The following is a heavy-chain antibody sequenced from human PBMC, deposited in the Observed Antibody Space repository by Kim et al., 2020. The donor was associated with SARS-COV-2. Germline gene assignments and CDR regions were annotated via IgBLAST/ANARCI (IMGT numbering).Heavy chain of an antibody. CDR3: TRSYDFWSGYYYYYYGMDV. D-gene: IGHD3-3*01. Sequence: GGSLRLSCTASGFTFGDYAMSWVRQAPGKGLEWVGFIRSKAYGGTTEYAASVKGRFTISRDDSKSIAYLQMNSLKTEDTAVYYCTRSYDFWSGYYYYYYGMDVWGQGTTVNVSS. CDR2: IRSKAYGGTT. CDR1: GFTFGDYA. V-gene: IGHV3-49*04. J-gene: IGHJ6*02.